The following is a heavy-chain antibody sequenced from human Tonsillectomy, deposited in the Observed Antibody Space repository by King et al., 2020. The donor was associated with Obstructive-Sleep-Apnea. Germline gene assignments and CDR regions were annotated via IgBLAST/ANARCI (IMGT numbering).Heavy chain of an antibody. V-gene: IGHV5-51*01. CDR1: GYNFTTYW. J-gene: IGHJ6*02. CDR2: IYPGDSDT. D-gene: IGHD2-15*01. Sequence: VQLVESGAEVKKPGESLKISCKGSGYNFTTYWVAWVRQMPGKGLEWMGIIYPGDSDTRYSPSFQGQVTISADRSISTAYLQWSSLKASDTAMYYCARPSWCSGASCYPDYHFGMDVWGQGTPITVSS. CDR3: ARPSWCSGASCYPDYHFGMDV.